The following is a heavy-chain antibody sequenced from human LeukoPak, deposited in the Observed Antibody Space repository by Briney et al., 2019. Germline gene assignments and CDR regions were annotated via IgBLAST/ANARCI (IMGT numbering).Heavy chain of an antibody. CDR3: ARAELLDYNYYMDV. V-gene: IGHV3-21*01. J-gene: IGHJ6*03. Sequence: GGSLRLSCAASGFTFSSYSMNRVRQAPGKGLEWVSSISSSSYIYYADSVKGRFTISRDNAKNSLYLQMNSLTAGDTAVYYCARAELLDYNYYMDVWGKGTTVTVSS. D-gene: IGHD1-14*01. CDR2: ISSSSYI. CDR1: GFTFSSYS.